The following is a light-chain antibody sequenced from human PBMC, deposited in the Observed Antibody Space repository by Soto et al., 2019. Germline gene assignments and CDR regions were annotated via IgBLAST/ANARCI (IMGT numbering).Light chain of an antibody. CDR3: AAWDDRVNGFV. Sequence: QPVLTQPPSVSDAPRQRVSISCSGGSSNIGNNAVNWYQLLPGKAPKLLIYYDDLLPSGVSDRFSGSKSGTSASLAISGLQSEDEADYYCAAWDDRVNGFVFGTGTKLTVL. V-gene: IGLV1-36*01. CDR2: YDD. CDR1: SSNIGNNA. J-gene: IGLJ1*01.